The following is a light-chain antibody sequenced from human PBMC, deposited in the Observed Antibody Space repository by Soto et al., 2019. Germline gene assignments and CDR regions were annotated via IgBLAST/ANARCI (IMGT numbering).Light chain of an antibody. V-gene: IGKV3-11*01. Sequence: EIVLTQSPATLSSSPGERATLSCRASQGVSSYLAWYQQKPGQAPRLLIYDASNMATGIPARFSGSGSGTDFTLTISSLEPEDVAVYYCQQRSNWATFGQGTKLEIK. CDR2: DAS. J-gene: IGKJ2*01. CDR1: QGVSSY. CDR3: QQRSNWAT.